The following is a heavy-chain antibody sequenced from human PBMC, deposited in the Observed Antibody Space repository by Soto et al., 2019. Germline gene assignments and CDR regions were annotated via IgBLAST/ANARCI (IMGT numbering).Heavy chain of an antibody. J-gene: IGHJ6*02. D-gene: IGHD2-15*01. V-gene: IGHV1-8*01. CDR1: GYTFTSYD. Sequence: ASVKVSCKASGYTFTSYDINWVRQATGQGLEWMGWMNPNSGNTGYAQKFQGRVTITADESTSTAYMELSSLRSEDTAVYYCAIAAAATYYYYGMDVWGQGTTVTVSS. CDR2: MNPNSGNT. CDR3: AIAAAATYYYYGMDV.